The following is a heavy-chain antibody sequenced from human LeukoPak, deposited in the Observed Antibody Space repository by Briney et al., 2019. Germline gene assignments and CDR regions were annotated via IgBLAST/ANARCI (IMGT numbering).Heavy chain of an antibody. CDR3: ARDRDPRGMDV. J-gene: IGHJ6*02. D-gene: IGHD3-10*01. CDR1: GYTFTGYY. CDR2: INPNSGGT. Sequence: ASVKVSCKASGYTFTGYYMHWVRQAPGQGLEWMGWINPNSGGTNYAQKFQGRVTITADKSTSTAYMELSSLRSEDTAVYYCARDRDPRGMDVWGQGTTVTVSS. V-gene: IGHV1-2*02.